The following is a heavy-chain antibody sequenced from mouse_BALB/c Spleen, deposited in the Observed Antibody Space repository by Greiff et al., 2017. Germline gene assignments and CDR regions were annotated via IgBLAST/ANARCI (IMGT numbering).Heavy chain of an antibody. D-gene: IGHD2-1*01. CDR1: GYSITSDYA. CDR2: ISYSGST. Sequence: DVKLVESGPGLVKPSQSLSLTCTVTGYSITSDYAWNWIRQFPGNQLEWMGSISYSGSTSYNPSLKSRISITRDTSKNQFVLQLNSVTTEDTATFDCAREGKALDYWGQGNTLTVSS. V-gene: IGHV3-2*02. CDR3: AREGKALDY. J-gene: IGHJ2*01.